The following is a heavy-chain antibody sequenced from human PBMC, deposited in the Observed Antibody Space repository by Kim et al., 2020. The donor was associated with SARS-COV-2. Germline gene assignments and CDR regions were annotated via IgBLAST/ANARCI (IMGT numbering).Heavy chain of an antibody. CDR3: ARGTRAFGVVIIRRYYYYYMDV. Sequence: SETLSPTCAVYGGSFSGYYWSWIRQPPGKGLEWIGEINHSGSTNYNPSLKSRVTISVDTSKNQFSLKLSSVTAADTAVYYCARGTRAFGVVIIRRYYYYYMDVWGKGTTVTVSS. CDR2: INHSGST. CDR1: GGSFSGYY. V-gene: IGHV4-34*01. D-gene: IGHD3-3*01. J-gene: IGHJ6*03.